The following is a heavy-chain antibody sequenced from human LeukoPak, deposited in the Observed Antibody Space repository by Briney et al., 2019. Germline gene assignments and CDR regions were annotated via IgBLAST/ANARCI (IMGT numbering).Heavy chain of an antibody. Sequence: GASMKVSCKASGGTFSSYAISWVRQAPGQGLEWMGGIIPIFGTANYAQKFQGRVTITADESTSTAYMELSSLRSEDTAVYYCAREVSGWTNWFDPWGQGTLVTVSS. D-gene: IGHD6-19*01. CDR3: AREVSGWTNWFDP. CDR2: IIPIFGTA. CDR1: GGTFSSYA. V-gene: IGHV1-69*13. J-gene: IGHJ5*02.